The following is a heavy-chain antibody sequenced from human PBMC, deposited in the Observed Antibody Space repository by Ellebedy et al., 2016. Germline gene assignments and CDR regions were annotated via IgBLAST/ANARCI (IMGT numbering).Heavy chain of an antibody. CDR2: IKQDGSQT. CDR3: AAGDGWLSDY. CDR1: GFSFRNSW. V-gene: IGHV3-7*01. Sequence: GESLKISCAGSGFSFRNSWMTWVRQVPGKGLEWVASIKQDGSQTDYVDSVKGRFTISRDNAKNLLYLQMNSLRGEDAAVYHCAAGDGWLSDYWGQGTLVTVSS. J-gene: IGHJ4*02. D-gene: IGHD6-19*01.